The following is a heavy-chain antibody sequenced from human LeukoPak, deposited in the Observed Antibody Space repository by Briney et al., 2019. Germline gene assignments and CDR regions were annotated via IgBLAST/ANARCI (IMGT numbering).Heavy chain of an antibody. CDR3: ARGSMDTLDYVWGSYRYTPTINAFDI. CDR2: TYYRSKWYN. D-gene: IGHD3-16*02. Sequence: LSQTLSLTCAISGDSVSSNSAAWNWIRQSPSRGLEWLGRTYYRSKWYNDYAVSVKSRITINPDTSKNQFSLQLNSVTPEDTAVYYCARGSMDTLDYVWGSYRYTPTINAFDIWGQGTMVTVSS. CDR1: GDSVSSNSAA. J-gene: IGHJ3*02. V-gene: IGHV6-1*01.